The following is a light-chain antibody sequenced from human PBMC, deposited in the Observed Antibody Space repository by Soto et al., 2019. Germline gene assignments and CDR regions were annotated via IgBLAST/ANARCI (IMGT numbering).Light chain of an antibody. CDR1: QSLLHSDGYNY. Sequence: DIVMTQSPLSLPVTPGESASISCRSSQSLLHSDGYNYLEWYVQKPGQSPQLLIYLTSHRASGVPESVGGRGGGTDFRLQITRVEGEDVGVYYRMLSLLTWTFGQGTKVEI. J-gene: IGKJ1*01. CDR3: MLSLLTWT. CDR2: LTS. V-gene: IGKV2-28*01.